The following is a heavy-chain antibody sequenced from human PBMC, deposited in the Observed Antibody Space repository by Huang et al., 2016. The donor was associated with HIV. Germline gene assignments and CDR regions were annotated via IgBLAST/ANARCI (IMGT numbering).Heavy chain of an antibody. CDR3: ARHRSSGGVEEAFDI. CDR2: INNDGSIT. V-gene: IGHV3-74*03. J-gene: IGHJ3*02. CDR1: GFTFSSYW. D-gene: IGHD2-8*02. Sequence: EVQLVASGGGLVQPGGSLRLSCAASGFTFSSYWMHWVRQAPGKGLVWISRINNDGSITTYVDSVKGRITISRDNARNTMYLQMTTLSAGDTAVYYCARHRSSGGVEEAFDIWGPGTLVTVAS.